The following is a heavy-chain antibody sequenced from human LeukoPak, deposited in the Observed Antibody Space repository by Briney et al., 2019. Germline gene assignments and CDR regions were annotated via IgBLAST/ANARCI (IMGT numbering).Heavy chain of an antibody. Sequence: ASVKVSCKASGYTFTSYGISWVRQAPGQGLEWMGWISAYNGNTNYAQKLQGRVTMTIDTSTSTAYMELRSLRSDDTAVYYCARDIHFYGSGSYPYYFDYWGQGTLVTVSS. CDR3: ARDIHFYGSGSYPYYFDY. CDR2: ISAYNGNT. V-gene: IGHV1-18*01. J-gene: IGHJ4*02. D-gene: IGHD3-10*01. CDR1: GYTFTSYG.